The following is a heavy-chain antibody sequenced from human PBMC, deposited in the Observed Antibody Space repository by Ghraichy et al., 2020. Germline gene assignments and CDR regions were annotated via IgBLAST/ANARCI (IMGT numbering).Heavy chain of an antibody. CDR3: ARGMQQLKY. Sequence: SETQSLTCTVSGGSISSYYWSWIRQPPGKGLEWIGYISYSGSTNYNPSLKSRVTISVDTSKNQFSLKLSSVTAADTAVYYCARGMQQLKYWGQGTLVTVSS. V-gene: IGHV4-59*01. D-gene: IGHD6-13*01. CDR1: GGSISSYY. CDR2: ISYSGST. J-gene: IGHJ4*02.